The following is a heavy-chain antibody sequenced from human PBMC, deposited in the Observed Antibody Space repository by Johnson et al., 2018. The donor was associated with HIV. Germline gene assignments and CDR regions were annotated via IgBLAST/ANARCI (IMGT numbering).Heavy chain of an antibody. D-gene: IGHD1-1*01. CDR1: GFTFSSYD. V-gene: IGHV3-33*01. CDR3: ARGYTWNDVSI. Sequence: QVQLVESGGGVVQPGRSLRLSCAASGFTFSSYDMHWVRQAPGKGLEWVAVIWYDGSNKYYADSVKGRFTISRDNFKNTVYLQMNSLRTVDTAVYYCARGYTWNDVSIWGQGTMVTVSS. J-gene: IGHJ3*02. CDR2: IWYDGSNK.